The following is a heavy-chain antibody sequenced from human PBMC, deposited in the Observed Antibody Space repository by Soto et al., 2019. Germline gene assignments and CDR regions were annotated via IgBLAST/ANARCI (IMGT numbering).Heavy chain of an antibody. CDR2: ISGSGGST. Sequence: TGGSLRLSCAASGFTFSSYAMSWVRQAPGKGLEWVSAISGSGGSTYYADSVKGRFTISRDNSKNTLYLQMNSLRAEDTAVYYCAKVFSPTGDTSGYYYFDYWGQGTMVTVSS. CDR1: GFTFSSYA. CDR3: AKVFSPTGDTSGYYYFDY. V-gene: IGHV3-23*01. J-gene: IGHJ4*02. D-gene: IGHD3-22*01.